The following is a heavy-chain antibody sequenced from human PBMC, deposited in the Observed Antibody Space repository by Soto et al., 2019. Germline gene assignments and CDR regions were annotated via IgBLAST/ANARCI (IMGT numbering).Heavy chain of an antibody. Sequence: SETLSLTFTVSGGSISSGGYYWSWIRQHPGKGLEWIGYIYYSGSTYYNPSLKSRVTISVDTAKNQFSLKLSSVTAADTAVYYCARAAAGTGDWFDPWGQGTLVTVSS. V-gene: IGHV4-31*03. J-gene: IGHJ5*02. CDR3: ARAAAGTGDWFDP. CDR1: GGSISSGGYY. D-gene: IGHD6-13*01. CDR2: IYYSGST.